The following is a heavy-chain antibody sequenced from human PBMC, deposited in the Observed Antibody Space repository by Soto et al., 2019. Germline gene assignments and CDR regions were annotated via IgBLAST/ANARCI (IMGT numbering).Heavy chain of an antibody. D-gene: IGHD6-19*01. V-gene: IGHV4-59*01. Sequence: QVQLQESGPGLVKPSETLSLNCTVSGGPISCYYWSWIRQSPGEGLEWIGYIYYSGRTNYNPSLKSRVTISVDTSKNQFSLELSSVTAADTAVYDCSRGSSGWRPRLDYWGQGTLVTVSS. CDR1: GGPISCYY. CDR2: IYYSGRT. J-gene: IGHJ4*02. CDR3: SRGSSGWRPRLDY.